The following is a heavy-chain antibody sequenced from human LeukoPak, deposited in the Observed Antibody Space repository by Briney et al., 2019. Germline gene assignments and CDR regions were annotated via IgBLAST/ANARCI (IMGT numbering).Heavy chain of an antibody. D-gene: IGHD3-10*01. Sequence: SVTVSCKASGGTFSSYAISWVRQAPGQGLEWMGRIIPILGIANYAQKFQGRVTITADKSTSTAYMELSSLRSEDTAVYYCARERRSVSGRDFDYWGQGTLVTVSS. V-gene: IGHV1-69*04. CDR1: GGTFSSYA. CDR2: IIPILGIA. J-gene: IGHJ4*02. CDR3: ARERRSVSGRDFDY.